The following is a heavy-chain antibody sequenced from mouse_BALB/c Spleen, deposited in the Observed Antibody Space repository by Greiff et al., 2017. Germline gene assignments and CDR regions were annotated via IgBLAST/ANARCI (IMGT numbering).Heavy chain of an antibody. CDR2: ISSGGSYT. CDR1: GFTFSSYA. V-gene: IGHV5-9-3*01. J-gene: IGHJ3*01. D-gene: IGHD2-4*01. Sequence: EVKLVESGGGLVKPGGSLKLSCAASGFTFSSYAMSWVRQTPEKRLEWVATISSGGSYTYYPDSVKGRFTISRDNAKNTLYLQMSSLRSEDTAMYYCARQEDYDYDRAWFAYWGQGTLVTVSA. CDR3: ARQEDYDYDRAWFAY.